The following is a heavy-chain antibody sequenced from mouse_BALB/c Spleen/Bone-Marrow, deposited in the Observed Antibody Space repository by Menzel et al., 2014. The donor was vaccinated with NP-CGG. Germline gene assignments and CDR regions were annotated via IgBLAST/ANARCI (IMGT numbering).Heavy chain of an antibody. CDR1: GYTFTEYT. CDR3: ARGYGTYLFNY. Sequence: VQLQQSGPALAKPGASVKISCKTSGYTFTEYTMHWVKQSHVKSLEWIGGINPNNGGTSYNQKFKDKATWTVDKSSSTAYMELRSLTSDDSAVYYCARGYGTYLFNYWGQGTLFTVSA. V-gene: IGHV1-26*01. CDR2: INPNNGGT. D-gene: IGHD2-1*01. J-gene: IGHJ3*01.